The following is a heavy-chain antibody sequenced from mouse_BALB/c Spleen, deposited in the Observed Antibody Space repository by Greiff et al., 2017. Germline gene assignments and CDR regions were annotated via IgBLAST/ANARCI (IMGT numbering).Heavy chain of an antibody. CDR1: GFSLTSYD. Sequence: QVQLQQSGPGLVAPSQSLSITCTVSGFSLTSYDISWIRQPPGKGLEWLGVIWTGGGTNYNSAFMSRLSISKDNSKSQVFLKMNSLQTDDTAIYYCVRGGDLLQFAYWGQGTLVTVSA. CDR3: VRGGDLLQFAY. J-gene: IGHJ3*01. CDR2: IWTGGGT. V-gene: IGHV2-9-2*01. D-gene: IGHD2-1*01.